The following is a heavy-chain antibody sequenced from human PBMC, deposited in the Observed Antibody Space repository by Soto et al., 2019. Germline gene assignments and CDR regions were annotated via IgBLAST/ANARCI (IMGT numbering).Heavy chain of an antibody. D-gene: IGHD3-3*01. CDR2: ISAYNGNT. V-gene: IGHV1-18*04. Sequence: ASVNVSCKSSGYTFTSYCMSWGREGPGQGLEWMGWISAYNGNTNYAQKLQGRVTMTTDTSTSTAYMELRSLRSDDTAVYYCARGPDFDFWSGYYKIWDYYYGMDVWGQGTTVTVSS. CDR3: ARGPDFDFWSGYYKIWDYYYGMDV. J-gene: IGHJ6*02. CDR1: GYTFTSYC.